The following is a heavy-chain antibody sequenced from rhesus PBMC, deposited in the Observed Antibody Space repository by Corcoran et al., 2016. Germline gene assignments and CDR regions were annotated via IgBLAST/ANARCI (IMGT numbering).Heavy chain of an antibody. D-gene: IGHD6-31*01. V-gene: IGHV4-147*01. CDR1: GGSISSNY. Sequence: QVQLQESGPGLVKPSETLSLTCAVSGGSISSNYWSWIRQSPGKGLEWIGHIYGGSGSTSYKPSLKRRVTISTDTSKNQFSLKLSSVTAADTAVYYWARGIAAAGTWGQGVLVTVSS. CDR2: IYGGSGST. CDR3: ARGIAAAGT. J-gene: IGHJ4*01.